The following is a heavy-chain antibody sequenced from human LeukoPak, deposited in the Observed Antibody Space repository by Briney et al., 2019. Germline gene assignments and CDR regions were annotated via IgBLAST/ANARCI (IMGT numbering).Heavy chain of an antibody. Sequence: SETLSLTCTVSGVSISSSNSYWGWIRQPPGKGLEWIGSIYYSGNTYYNASLKSQVSISIDTSKNQFSLKLSSVTAADTAVYYCARWDSYYDSSGYYTLGPFDYWGQGTLVTVSS. J-gene: IGHJ4*02. CDR2: IYYSGNT. V-gene: IGHV4-39*07. D-gene: IGHD3-22*01. CDR3: ARWDSYYDSSGYYTLGPFDY. CDR1: GVSISSSNSY.